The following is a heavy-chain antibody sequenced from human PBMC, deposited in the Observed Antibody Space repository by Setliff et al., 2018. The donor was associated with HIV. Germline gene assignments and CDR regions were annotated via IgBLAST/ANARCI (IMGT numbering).Heavy chain of an antibody. J-gene: IGHJ4*02. D-gene: IGHD6-25*01. CDR3: ARGRPFDY. CDR1: GFSFSDYA. CDR2: IWADEITK. Sequence: WGSLRLSCAASGFSFSDYAIHWVRQAPGMGLEWVAMIWADEITKFYADSVKGRFTISRDNSKNSLYLQMNSLRAEDTAVYYCARGRPFDYWGQGTLVTVSS. V-gene: IGHV3-33*08.